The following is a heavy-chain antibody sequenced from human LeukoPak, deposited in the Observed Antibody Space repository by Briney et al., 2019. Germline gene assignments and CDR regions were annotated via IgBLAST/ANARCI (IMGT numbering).Heavy chain of an antibody. CDR2: IYYSGST. CDR1: GGSISSSSYY. CDR3: ARHLTWDDILTGYYYYFDY. D-gene: IGHD3-9*01. V-gene: IGHV4-39*01. J-gene: IGHJ4*02. Sequence: PSETLSLTCTVSGGSISSSSYYWGWIRQPPGKGLEWIGSIYYSGSTYYNPSLKSRVTISVDTSKNQFSLKLSSVTAADTAVYYCARHLTWDDILTGYYYYFDYWGQGTLVTVSS.